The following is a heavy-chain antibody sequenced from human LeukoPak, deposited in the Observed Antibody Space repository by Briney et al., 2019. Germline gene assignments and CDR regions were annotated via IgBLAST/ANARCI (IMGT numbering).Heavy chain of an antibody. J-gene: IGHJ4*02. CDR3: VRDPDALDY. V-gene: IGHV3-48*02. Sequence: PGGSLRLSCAASGFTFSRYSMNWVRQAPGKGLEWVSYIRGSGGTTHYADSVKGRFTISRDNAKNSLYLQLNSLRDEDTAVYYCVRDPDALDYWGQGTLVTVSS. CDR2: IRGSGGTT. CDR1: GFTFSRYS.